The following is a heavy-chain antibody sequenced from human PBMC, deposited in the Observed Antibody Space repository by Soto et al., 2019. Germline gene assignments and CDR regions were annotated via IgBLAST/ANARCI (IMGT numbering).Heavy chain of an antibody. D-gene: IGHD3-10*01. V-gene: IGHV5-51*01. J-gene: IGHJ6*02. CDR1: GYSFTSYW. Sequence: PGESLKISCKGSGYSFTSYWIGWVRQMPGKGLEWMGIIYPGDSDTRYSPSFQGRVTISADKSISTAYLQWSSLKASDTAMYYCARQGGREILWFGELTGKDYYYYHGMDVLGQGTTVTVSS. CDR3: ARQGGREILWFGELTGKDYYYYHGMDV. CDR2: IYPGDSDT.